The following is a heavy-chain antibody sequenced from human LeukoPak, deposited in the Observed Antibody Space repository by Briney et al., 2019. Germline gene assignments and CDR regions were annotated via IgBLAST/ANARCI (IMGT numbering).Heavy chain of an antibody. CDR2: VWSGGSRN. J-gene: IGHJ3*02. D-gene: IGHD2-8*01. CDR1: ELTLNTYA. V-gene: IGHV3-30*02. CDR3: AKESNGLDI. Sequence: GGSLRLSCAASELTLNTYAMHWVRQAPGKGLEWVAIVWSGGSRNTYADSVKGRFTISRDNSKNTLYLQMNSLRVEDTAIYYCAKESNGLDIWGRGTMIIVTS.